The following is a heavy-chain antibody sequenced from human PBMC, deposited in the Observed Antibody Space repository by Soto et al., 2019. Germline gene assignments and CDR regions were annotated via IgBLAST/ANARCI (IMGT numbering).Heavy chain of an antibody. CDR1: GYTFTSYY. J-gene: IGHJ6*02. CDR2: INPSGGST. V-gene: IGHV1-46*01. D-gene: IGHD6-13*01. CDR3: ARDNRIAARAGGMDV. Sequence: ASVKVSCKASGYTFTSYYMHWVRQAPGQGLEWMGIINPSGGSTSYAQKFQGRVTMTRDTSTSTVYMELSSLRSEDTAVYYCARDNRIAARAGGMDVWGQGXTVTVSS.